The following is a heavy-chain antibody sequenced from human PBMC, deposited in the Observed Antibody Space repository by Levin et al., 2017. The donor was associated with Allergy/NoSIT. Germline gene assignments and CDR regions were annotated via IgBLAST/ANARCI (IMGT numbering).Heavy chain of an antibody. J-gene: IGHJ6*02. CDR1: GYSFTSYW. CDR3: ARQNGDYPKYYYYGMDV. Sequence: KVSCKGSGYSFTSYWIGWVRQMPGKGLEWMGIIYPGDSDTRYSPSFQGQVTISADKSISTAYLQWSSLKASDTAMYYCARQNGDYPKYYYYGMDVWGQGTTVTVSS. V-gene: IGHV5-51*01. CDR2: IYPGDSDT. D-gene: IGHD4-17*01.